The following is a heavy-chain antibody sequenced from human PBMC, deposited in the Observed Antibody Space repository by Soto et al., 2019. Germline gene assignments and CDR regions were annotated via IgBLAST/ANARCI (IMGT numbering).Heavy chain of an antibody. Sequence: VQLLESGGGLVQPGGSLRLSCTASGFTFSSHAMTWVRQAPGKGLEWVSGLSDSGISIYYADSVKDRLTISRDNSKNTLYLQIHTLRAEDTAVYYCAKVFSSWYAGFFDLWGQGTLVTVSS. CDR3: AKVFSSWYAGFFDL. J-gene: IGHJ4*02. V-gene: IGHV3-23*01. CDR1: GFTFSSHA. D-gene: IGHD6-13*01. CDR2: LSDSGISI.